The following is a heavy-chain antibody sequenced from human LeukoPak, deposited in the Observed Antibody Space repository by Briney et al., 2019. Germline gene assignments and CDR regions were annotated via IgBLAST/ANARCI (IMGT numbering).Heavy chain of an antibody. V-gene: IGHV3-30-3*01. D-gene: IGHD3-22*01. J-gene: IGHJ4*02. CDR1: GFTFCSYA. CDR3: AREQLTYYYDSSGSQEGSDY. Sequence: GGSLRLSCAASGFTFCSYAMHWVRQAPGKGLEWVAVISYDGSNKYYADSVKGRFTISRDNSKNTLYLQMNSLRAEDTAVYYCAREQLTYYYDSSGSQEGSDYWGLGTLVTVSS. CDR2: ISYDGSNK.